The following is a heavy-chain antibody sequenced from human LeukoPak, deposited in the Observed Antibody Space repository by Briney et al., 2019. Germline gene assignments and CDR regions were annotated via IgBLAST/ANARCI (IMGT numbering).Heavy chain of an antibody. V-gene: IGHV5-51*01. CDR3: ARFYSYGTGELYFDY. Sequence: GESLKISCKGSGYSFTSYWIGWVRQMPGKGLEWMGIIYPGDSDTRYSPSFQGQVTISADKSISTAYLQWSSLNASDTAMYYCARFYSYGTGELYFDYWGQGTLVTVSS. J-gene: IGHJ4*02. CDR1: GYSFTSYW. CDR2: IYPGDSDT. D-gene: IGHD5-18*01.